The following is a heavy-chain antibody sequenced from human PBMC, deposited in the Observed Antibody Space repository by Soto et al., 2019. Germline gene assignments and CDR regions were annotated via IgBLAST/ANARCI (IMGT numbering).Heavy chain of an antibody. J-gene: IGHJ3*02. CDR2: INPSGGST. Sequence: ASVKVSFKASGYSFTSYYMHWVRQAPGQGLGWMGIINPSGGSTSYAQKFQGRVTMTRDTSTSTVYMELSSLRSEDTAVYYCARVLGGTGDSSGYYYGVDAFDIWG. V-gene: IGHV1-46*03. CDR3: ARVLGGTGDSSGYYYGVDAFDI. D-gene: IGHD3-22*01. CDR1: GYSFTSYY.